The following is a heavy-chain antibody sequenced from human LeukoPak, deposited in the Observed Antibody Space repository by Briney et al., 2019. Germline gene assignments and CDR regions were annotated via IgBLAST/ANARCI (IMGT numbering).Heavy chain of an antibody. D-gene: IGHD3-10*01. CDR2: IWYDGSDK. Sequence: GGSLRLSCAASGFTFNTYGMNWVRQAPGKGLEWVAIIWYDGSDKYYAEPVKGRFTISRDNSKNTLYLQMSSLRAEDTAVYYCAREQYGSDDALDIWGQGTLVTVSS. V-gene: IGHV3-33*01. J-gene: IGHJ3*02. CDR3: AREQYGSDDALDI. CDR1: GFTFNTYG.